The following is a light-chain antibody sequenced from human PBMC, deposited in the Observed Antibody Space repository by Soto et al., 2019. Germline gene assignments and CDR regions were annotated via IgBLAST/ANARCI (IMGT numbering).Light chain of an antibody. Sequence: DIQMTQSPSSLSASVGDRVTITCQASQDINNSLNWYLQKPGKAPELLIYDASNLQTGVPSRFNGSGSGTDFTFTISSLQPEDIATYYCHSTPITFGQGTRLE. CDR1: QDINNS. CDR3: HSTPIT. J-gene: IGKJ5*01. CDR2: DAS. V-gene: IGKV1-33*01.